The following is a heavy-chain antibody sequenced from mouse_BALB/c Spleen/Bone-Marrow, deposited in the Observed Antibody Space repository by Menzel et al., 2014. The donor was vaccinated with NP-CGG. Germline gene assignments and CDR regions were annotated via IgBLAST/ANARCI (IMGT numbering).Heavy chain of an antibody. CDR2: INPTSGYT. CDR3: ATGYYAMDS. J-gene: IGHJ4*01. V-gene: IGHV1-7*01. Sequence: VQVVESGAELAKPGASVKMSCKASGYTFTSYWVHWVKQRPGQGLEWIGYINPTSGYTEYNQKFKDKATLTADKSSSTAYMQLGSLTSEDSAVYYCATGYYAMDSWGQGSSVTVSS. CDR1: GYTFTSYW.